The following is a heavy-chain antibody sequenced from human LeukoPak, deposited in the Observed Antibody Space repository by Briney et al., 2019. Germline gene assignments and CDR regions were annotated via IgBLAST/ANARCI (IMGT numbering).Heavy chain of an antibody. D-gene: IGHD2-2*01. CDR3: SQQLLFHYYYMDV. CDR1: GFTFSSYG. Sequence: PGGSLRLSCAASGFTFSSYGMHWVRQAPGKGLEWVAFIRYDGSNKYYADSVKGRFTISRDNSKNTLYLQMNSLRAEDTAVYYCSQQLLFHYYYMDVWGKGTTVTVSS. CDR2: IRYDGSNK. V-gene: IGHV3-30*02. J-gene: IGHJ6*03.